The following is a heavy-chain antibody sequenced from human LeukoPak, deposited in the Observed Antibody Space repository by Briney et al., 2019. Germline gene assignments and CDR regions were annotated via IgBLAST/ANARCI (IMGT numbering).Heavy chain of an antibody. CDR3: VKEAGYCAPVCVKTNWFDP. Sequence: QSGGSLRLSCAASGFPFSSHAMSWVRRPPGKGLEWVAAISNGKTYYADSVRGRFAISRDDSTNTVYLHMNSLRDEDTALYHCVKEAGYCAPVCVKTNWFDPWGQGTLVTVSS. J-gene: IGHJ5*02. CDR1: GFPFSSHA. D-gene: IGHD2-15*01. V-gene: IGHV3-23*01. CDR2: ISNGKT.